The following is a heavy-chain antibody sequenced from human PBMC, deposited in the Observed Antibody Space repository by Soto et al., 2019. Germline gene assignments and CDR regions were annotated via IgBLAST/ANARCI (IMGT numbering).Heavy chain of an antibody. J-gene: IGHJ5*01. D-gene: IGHD3-22*01. CDR2: TYYRSKWYT. V-gene: IGHV6-1*01. CDR1: GDRVSSNSAV. CDR3: GRLIGNSWLDS. Sequence: QVQLLQSGPGLVKPSQTLSLTCAISGDRVSSNSAVWNWIRQSPSRGLEWLGRTYYRSKWYTDYAVSVKRRIPIATEISTNQVSLHLNSVTPDDTAVYYCGRLIGNSWLDSCGQGPLGTVSA.